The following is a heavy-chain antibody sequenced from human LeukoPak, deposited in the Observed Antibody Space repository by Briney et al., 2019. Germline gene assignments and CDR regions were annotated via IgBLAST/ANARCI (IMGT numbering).Heavy chain of an antibody. D-gene: IGHD3-22*01. CDR2: IYYSGNT. V-gene: IGHV4-39*07. J-gene: IGHJ3*02. Sequence: SETLSLTCTVSGDSISTSNSYWGWIRQPPGKALEWIGSIYYSGNTYYNASLKSRVTISVDTSKNQFSLKLSSVTAADTAVYYCARVADYYDSSGAFDAFDIWGQGTMVTVSS. CDR1: GDSISTSNSY. CDR3: ARVADYYDSSGAFDAFDI.